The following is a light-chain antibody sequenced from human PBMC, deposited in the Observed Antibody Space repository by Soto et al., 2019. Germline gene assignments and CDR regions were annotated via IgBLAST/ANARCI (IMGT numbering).Light chain of an antibody. CDR3: QQFGA. CDR1: QSISSW. Sequence: DIQMTQSPSTLSASVGDRVTNTCRASQSISSWLAWYQQKPGKAPKLLIYDASSLESGVPSRFSGSGSGTEFTLTISSLQPDDFATYYCQQFGAFGQGTKVDIK. V-gene: IGKV1-5*01. CDR2: DAS. J-gene: IGKJ1*01.